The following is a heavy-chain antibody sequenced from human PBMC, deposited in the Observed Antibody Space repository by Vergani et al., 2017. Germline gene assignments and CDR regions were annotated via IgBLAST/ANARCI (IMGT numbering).Heavy chain of an antibody. J-gene: IGHJ3*02. CDR1: GGSFSGYY. D-gene: IGHD2-2*01. CDR2: INHSGST. CDR3: ARAPADYCSSTSCQTNTDAFDI. Sequence: QVQLQQWGAGLLKPSETLSLTCAVYGGSFSGYYWSWIRQPPGKGLEWIGEINHSGSTNYNPSLKSQVTISVDTSKNQFSLKLSSVTAADTAVYYCARAPADYCSSTSCQTNTDAFDIWGQGTMVTVSS. V-gene: IGHV4-34*01.